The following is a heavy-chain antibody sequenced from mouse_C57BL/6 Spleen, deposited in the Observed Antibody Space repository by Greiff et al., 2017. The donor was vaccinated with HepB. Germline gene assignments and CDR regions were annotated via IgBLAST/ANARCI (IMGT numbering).Heavy chain of an antibody. CDR1: GYTFTSYW. D-gene: IGHD2-12*01. V-gene: IGHV1-52*01. Sequence: VQLQQPGAELVRPGSSVKLSCKASGYTFTSYWMHWVKQRPIQGLEWIGNIDPSDSETHYNQKFKDKATLTVDKSSSTAYMQLSSLTSEDSAVYYCASGSYDEGYFDYWGQGTTLTVSS. CDR3: ASGSYDEGYFDY. J-gene: IGHJ2*01. CDR2: IDPSDSET.